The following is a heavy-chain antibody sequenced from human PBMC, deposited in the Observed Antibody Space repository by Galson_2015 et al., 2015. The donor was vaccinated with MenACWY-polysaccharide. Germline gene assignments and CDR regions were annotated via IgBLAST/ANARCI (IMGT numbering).Heavy chain of an antibody. CDR1: GGSFSGYY. CDR3: ARGRSSSDLRN. J-gene: IGHJ4*02. D-gene: IGHD6-13*01. CDR2: INHSGST. V-gene: IGHV4-34*01. Sequence: ETLSLTCAVYGGSFSGYYWSWIRQPPGKGLEWIGEINHSGSTNYNPSLKSRVTISVDTSKNQFSLKLSSVTAADTAVYYCARGRSSSDLRNWGQGTLVTVSS.